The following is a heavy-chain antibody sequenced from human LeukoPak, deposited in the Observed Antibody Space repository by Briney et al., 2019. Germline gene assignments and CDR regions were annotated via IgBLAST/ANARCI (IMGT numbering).Heavy chain of an antibody. CDR2: IRYDGSNK. Sequence: GGSLRLSCAASGFTFNSYDMHWVRQAPGKGLEWVAFIRYDGSNKYYADSVKGRFTISRDNSKNTLYLQMNSLRAEDTAVYYCAKSIPTIAVAVSTRQWGQGTLVTVSS. CDR1: GFTFNSYD. J-gene: IGHJ4*02. D-gene: IGHD6-19*01. V-gene: IGHV3-30*02. CDR3: AKSIPTIAVAVSTRQ.